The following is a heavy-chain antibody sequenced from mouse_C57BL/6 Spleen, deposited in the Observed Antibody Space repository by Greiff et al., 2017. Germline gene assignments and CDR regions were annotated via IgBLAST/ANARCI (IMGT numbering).Heavy chain of an antibody. Sequence: EVKVVESGGGLVQPKGSLKLSCAASGFSFNTYAMNWVRQAPGKGLEWVARIRSKSNNYATYYADSVKDRFTISRDDSESMLYLQMNNLKTEDTAMYYCGRQGELRDYFDYWGQGTTLTVSS. J-gene: IGHJ2*01. V-gene: IGHV10-1*01. D-gene: IGHD1-1*01. CDR3: GRQGELRDYFDY. CDR1: GFSFNTYA. CDR2: IRSKSNNYAT.